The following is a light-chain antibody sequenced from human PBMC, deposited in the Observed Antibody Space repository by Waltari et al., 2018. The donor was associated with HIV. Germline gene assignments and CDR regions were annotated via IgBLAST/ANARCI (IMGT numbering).Light chain of an antibody. CDR1: NIGRKG. CDR3: QVWDSSTDLRV. V-gene: IGLV3-21*02. Sequence: SYVLTQPPSVSVAPGQTARLTCGGNNIGRKGVHRYQQKPSQAPVLVVYDDSDRPSGIPERFSGSSSWNTATLTISRVEAGDEADFYCQVWDSSTDLRVFGGGTKLTVL. J-gene: IGLJ2*01. CDR2: DDS.